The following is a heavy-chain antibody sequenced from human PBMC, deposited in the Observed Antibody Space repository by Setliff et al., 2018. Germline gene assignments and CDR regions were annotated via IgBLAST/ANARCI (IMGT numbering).Heavy chain of an antibody. V-gene: IGHV4-4*08. Sequence: SETLSLTCIVPGVSVSRHYWSWIRQPPGKTLEWIGYIYTGGSTTYNPSLKSRVTLSLDTSKNHLSLNLTSVTAADTAVYYCARDVWGAGTGWFDPWGLGILVTVSS. D-gene: IGHD1-1*01. CDR1: GVSVSRHY. CDR2: IYTGGST. CDR3: ARDVWGAGTGWFDP. J-gene: IGHJ5*02.